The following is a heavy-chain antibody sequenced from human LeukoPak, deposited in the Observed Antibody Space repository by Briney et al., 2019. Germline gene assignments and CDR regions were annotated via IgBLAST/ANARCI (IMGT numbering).Heavy chain of an antibody. V-gene: IGHV3-33*06. CDR2: IWYNGSNK. J-gene: IGHJ4*02. CDR3: AKDRVDGYNPFDY. Sequence: GGSLRLSCAASGFTFSSYGMQWVGQAPGKGVEGVGGIWYNGSNKYYADSVKGRFTISTDNSKNTLYLQMNTLRAEDTAVYYCAKDRVDGYNPFDYWGQGTLVTVSS. D-gene: IGHD5-24*01. CDR1: GFTFSSYG.